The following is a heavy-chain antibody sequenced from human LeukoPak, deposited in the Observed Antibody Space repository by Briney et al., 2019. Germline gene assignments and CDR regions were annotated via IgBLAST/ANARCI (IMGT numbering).Heavy chain of an antibody. V-gene: IGHV3-23*01. D-gene: IGHD1-26*01. J-gene: IGHJ4*02. Sequence: GGSLRLSCAASGFTFSSYAMSWVRQAPGKGLEWVSAISGSGGSTYYADSVKGRFTISRDNAKNSLYLQMNSLKDGDTAVYYCATSGTYRFDYWGQGTLVTVSS. CDR2: ISGSGGST. CDR1: GFTFSSYA. CDR3: ATSGTYRFDY.